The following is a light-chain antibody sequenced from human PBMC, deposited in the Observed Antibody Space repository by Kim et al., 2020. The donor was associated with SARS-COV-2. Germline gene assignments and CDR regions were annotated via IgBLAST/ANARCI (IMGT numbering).Light chain of an antibody. CDR3: QRYNSYSRT. J-gene: IGKJ2*01. CDR1: QDIRNY. V-gene: IGKV1-33*01. Sequence: DIQMTQSPSSMSVSVGDRVTITCQASQDIRNYLAWYQQKPGKAPKLLIYDVSNLETWVPSRFSGSGSGTHFSFTISSLQPEDFATYYCQRYNSYSRTFGQGTKLEIK. CDR2: DVS.